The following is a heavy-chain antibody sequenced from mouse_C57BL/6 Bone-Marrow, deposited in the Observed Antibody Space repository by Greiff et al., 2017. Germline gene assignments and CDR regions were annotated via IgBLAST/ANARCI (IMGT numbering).Heavy chain of an antibody. Sequence: EVKLVESGEGLVKPGGSLKLSCAASGFTFSSYAMSWVRQTPEKRLEWVAYISSGGDYIYYADTVKGRFTISRDNARNTLYLQMSSLKSEDTAMYYCTRAPPYYYGSSYGYFDVWGTGTTVTVSS. J-gene: IGHJ1*03. CDR1: GFTFSSYA. D-gene: IGHD1-1*01. V-gene: IGHV5-9-1*02. CDR3: TRAPPYYYGSSYGYFDV. CDR2: ISSGGDYI.